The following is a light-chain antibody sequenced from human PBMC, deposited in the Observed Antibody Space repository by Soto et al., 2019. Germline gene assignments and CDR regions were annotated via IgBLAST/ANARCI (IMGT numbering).Light chain of an antibody. CDR1: QSISSY. Sequence: DIQMTQSPSSLSASVGDRVTITCRASQSISSYLNWYQQKPGKAPNLLIYAASSLQSGVPLRFSGSGSGTDFTLTISNLQPEDFATYYCQQSYSTPYTFGQGTKLEIK. CDR2: AAS. V-gene: IGKV1-39*01. J-gene: IGKJ2*01. CDR3: QQSYSTPYT.